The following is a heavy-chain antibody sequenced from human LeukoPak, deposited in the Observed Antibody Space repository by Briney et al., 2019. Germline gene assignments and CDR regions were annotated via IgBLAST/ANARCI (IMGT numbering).Heavy chain of an antibody. CDR3: ARARPPYYYDFWSGYYTRDWFDP. V-gene: IGHV1-18*01. D-gene: IGHD3-3*01. Sequence: ASVKVSCKASGYTFTSYGISWVRQAPGQGLEWMGWISAYNGSTNYAQKLQGRVTMTTDTSTSTAYMELRSLRSDDTAVYYCARARPPYYYDFWSGYYTRDWFDPWGQGTLVTVSS. CDR1: GYTFTSYG. CDR2: ISAYNGST. J-gene: IGHJ5*02.